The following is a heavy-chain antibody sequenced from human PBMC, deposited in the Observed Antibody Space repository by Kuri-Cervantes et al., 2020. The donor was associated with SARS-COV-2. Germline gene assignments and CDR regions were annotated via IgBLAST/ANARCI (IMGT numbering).Heavy chain of an antibody. Sequence: GESLKISCAASGFTFSSYSMNWVRQAPGKGLEWVSYISSSSSTIYYADSVKGRFTISRDNSKNTLYLQMNSLRAEDTAVYYCAKVSLVVGAKHIDYWGQGTLVTSPQ. CDR2: ISSSSSTI. CDR3: AKVSLVVGAKHIDY. D-gene: IGHD1-26*01. V-gene: IGHV3-48*01. CDR1: GFTFSSYS. J-gene: IGHJ4*02.